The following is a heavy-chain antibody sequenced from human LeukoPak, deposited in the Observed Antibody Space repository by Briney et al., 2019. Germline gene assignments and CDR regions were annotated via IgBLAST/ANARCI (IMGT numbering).Heavy chain of an antibody. V-gene: IGHV4-59*01. CDR1: GGSISSYY. D-gene: IGHD1-26*01. CDR3: ARAAPIRGYFDY. CDR2: IYYSGST. J-gene: IGHJ4*02. Sequence: SETLSLTCTVSGGSISSYYGSWIRQPPGKGLEWIGYIYYSGSTNYNPSLKSRVTISVDTSKNQFSLKLSSVTAADTAVYYCARAAPIRGYFDYWGQGTLVTVSS.